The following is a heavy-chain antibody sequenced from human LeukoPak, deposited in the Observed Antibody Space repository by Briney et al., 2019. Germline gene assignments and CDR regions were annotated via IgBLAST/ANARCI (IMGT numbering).Heavy chain of an antibody. D-gene: IGHD1/OR15-1a*01. CDR3: AKITLTGTGLTGTGPNWFDP. J-gene: IGHJ5*02. Sequence: PGRSLRLSCAASGFTFSSYAMHWVRQAPGKGLEWVAVISYDGSNKYYADSVKGRFTISRDNSKNTLYLQMNSLRAEDTAVYYCAKITLTGTGLTGTGPNWFDPWGQGTLVTVSS. CDR1: GFTFSSYA. V-gene: IGHV3-30-3*01. CDR2: ISYDGSNK.